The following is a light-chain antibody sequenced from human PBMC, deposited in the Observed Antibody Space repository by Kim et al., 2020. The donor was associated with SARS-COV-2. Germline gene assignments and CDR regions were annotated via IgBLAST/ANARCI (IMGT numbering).Light chain of an antibody. Sequence: GQSITISATGTSSDVGGYNFVSWYQQHPGKAPKLMIYDVSNRPSGVSNRFSGSKSGNTASLTISGLQAEDEAHYYCSSYTSSSSYVFGTGTKVTVL. J-gene: IGLJ1*01. CDR1: SSDVGGYNF. CDR2: DVS. V-gene: IGLV2-14*03. CDR3: SSYTSSSSYV.